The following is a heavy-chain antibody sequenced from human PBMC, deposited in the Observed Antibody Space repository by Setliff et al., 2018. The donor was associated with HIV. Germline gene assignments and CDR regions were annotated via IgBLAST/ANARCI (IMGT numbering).Heavy chain of an antibody. Sequence: SETLSLTCAVSGGSISSGGYSWSWIRQPPGKGLEWIGYIYHSGSTYYNPSLKSRVTISVDRSKNQFSLKLSSVTAADTGVYFCARGRQDSYYDSTSYYWGDAFDIWGQGTRVTVSS. CDR2: IYHSGST. CDR3: ARGRQDSYYDSTSYYWGDAFDI. CDR1: GGSISSGGYS. D-gene: IGHD3-22*01. J-gene: IGHJ3*02. V-gene: IGHV4-30-2*01.